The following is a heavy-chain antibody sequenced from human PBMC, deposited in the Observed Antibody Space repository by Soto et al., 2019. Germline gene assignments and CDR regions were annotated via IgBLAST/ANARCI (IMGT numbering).Heavy chain of an antibody. CDR2: IGSSGST. Sequence: VKVLESGGGLVQPGGSLRLSCAASGFTFDTYALNWVRQAPGKGLEWVSAIGSSGSTYYADSVKGRFTISRDTPKKTLYLQMNSLRVEDTAKYYCAKGFRSLEWYSIAPFDYWGQGALVTVSS. D-gene: IGHD3-3*01. V-gene: IGHV3-23*01. CDR3: AKGFRSLEWYSIAPFDY. J-gene: IGHJ4*02. CDR1: GFTFDTYA.